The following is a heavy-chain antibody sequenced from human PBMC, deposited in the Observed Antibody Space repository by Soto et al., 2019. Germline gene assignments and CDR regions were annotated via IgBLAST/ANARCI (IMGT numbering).Heavy chain of an antibody. CDR1: GYTFTSYG. CDR2: ISAYNGNT. Sequence: ASVKVSCKASGYTFTSYGISWVRQAPGQGLEWMGWISAYNGNTNYAQKLQGRVTMTTDTSTSTAYMELRSLRSDDTAVYYCARDKVAGRPVSHYYYGMDVWGQGTTVTVSS. D-gene: IGHD6-19*01. J-gene: IGHJ6*02. V-gene: IGHV1-18*04. CDR3: ARDKVAGRPVSHYYYGMDV.